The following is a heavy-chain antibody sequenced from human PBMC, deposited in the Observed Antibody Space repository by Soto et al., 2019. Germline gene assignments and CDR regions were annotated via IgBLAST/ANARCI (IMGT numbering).Heavy chain of an antibody. Sequence: EVQLVESGGGLVQPGGSLRLSCAASGFTFSSYWMHWVRQAPGKGLVWVSRINSDGSSTSYADSVKGRFTISRDNDKNTLYLHMNSLRAEDTAVYYCVRTSLVVAAATREDYWGQGTLVTVSS. J-gene: IGHJ4*02. CDR2: INSDGSST. V-gene: IGHV3-74*01. D-gene: IGHD2-15*01. CDR3: VRTSLVVAAATREDY. CDR1: GFTFSSYW.